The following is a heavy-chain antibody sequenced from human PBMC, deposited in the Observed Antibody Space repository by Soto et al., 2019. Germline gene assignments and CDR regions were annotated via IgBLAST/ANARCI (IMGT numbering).Heavy chain of an antibody. Sequence: GGSLRLSCTTSGFTFGDFAMSWFRQAPGKGPEWVGFFRSKAYGGTTEYAASVKGRFTISRDDSKSIAYLQMNSLKTEDTAVYYCTRDLWFGESYSSDWGQGTQVTVSS. D-gene: IGHD3-10*01. V-gene: IGHV3-49*03. CDR2: FRSKAYGGTT. CDR1: GFTFGDFA. J-gene: IGHJ4*02. CDR3: TRDLWFGESYSSD.